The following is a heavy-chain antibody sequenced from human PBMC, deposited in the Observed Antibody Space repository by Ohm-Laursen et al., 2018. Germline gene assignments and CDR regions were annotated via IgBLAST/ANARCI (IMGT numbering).Heavy chain of an antibody. Sequence: SLRLSCAASGFTFSSYGMHWVRQAPGKGLEWVAVISYDGSNKYYVDSVKGRFTISRDNSENTLYLQMNSLRAEDTAVYYCAKAHLKNLDYWGQGSLVTVSS. CDR1: GFTFSSYG. V-gene: IGHV3-30*18. J-gene: IGHJ4*02. D-gene: IGHD1-14*01. CDR3: AKAHLKNLDY. CDR2: ISYDGSNK.